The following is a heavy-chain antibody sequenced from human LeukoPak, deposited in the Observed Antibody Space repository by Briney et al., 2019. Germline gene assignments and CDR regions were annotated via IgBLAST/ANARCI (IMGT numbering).Heavy chain of an antibody. CDR2: IIDSGYST. V-gene: IGHV3-23*01. J-gene: IGHJ4*02. CDR3: AKDRGQQLVPGPEAGDY. CDR1: GFTFSSYS. Sequence: PGGSLRLSCAASGFTFSSYSMNWVRQAPGRGLEWVSDIIDSGYSTNYADSVKGRFTISRDNSKNTLFLQMNSLRAEDTAVYYCAKDRGQQLVPGPEAGDYWGQGTLVTVSS. D-gene: IGHD6-13*01.